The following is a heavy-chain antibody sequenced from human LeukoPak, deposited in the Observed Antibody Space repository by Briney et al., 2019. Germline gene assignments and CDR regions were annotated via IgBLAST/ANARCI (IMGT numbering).Heavy chain of an antibody. J-gene: IGHJ4*02. CDR3: ASGGVLGYCSSTSCQ. Sequence: PGGSLRLSCAASGFTFSSYWMHWVRQAPGKGLVWVSRINSDGSSTSYADSVKGRFTISRDNAKNTLHLQMNSLRAEDTAVYYCASGGVLGYCSSTSCQGGQGTLVTVSS. V-gene: IGHV3-74*01. CDR2: INSDGSST. D-gene: IGHD2-2*01. CDR1: GFTFSSYW.